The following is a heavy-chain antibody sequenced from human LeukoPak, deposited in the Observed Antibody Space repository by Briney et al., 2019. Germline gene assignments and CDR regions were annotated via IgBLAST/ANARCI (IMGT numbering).Heavy chain of an antibody. CDR1: GFTFSSYW. CDR3: AKVAKYYYGSETYYFFEH. D-gene: IGHD3-10*01. Sequence: GGSLRLSCAASGFTFSSYWMSWVRQAPGKGLEWVANVKQDGSEKYYVDSVKGRFTISRDNAKNSLSLQMNSLRVEDTAVYYCAKVAKYYYGSETYYFFEHWGQGTPVTASS. V-gene: IGHV3-7*01. J-gene: IGHJ4*02. CDR2: VKQDGSEK.